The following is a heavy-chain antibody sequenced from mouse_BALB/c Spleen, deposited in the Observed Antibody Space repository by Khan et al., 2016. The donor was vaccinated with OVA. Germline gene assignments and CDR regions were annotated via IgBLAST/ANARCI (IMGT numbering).Heavy chain of an antibody. Sequence: QVQLKQSGPGLVQPSQSLSITCTVSGFSLTNYGVHWVRQSPGKGLEWLGVIWSGGSTDYHAAFISRLSISKDNSKSQVFFKMNSLQPNDTAMYYCARNYDYDEGLAYRGQGTLVTVSA. CDR1: GFSLTNYG. V-gene: IGHV2-2*02. D-gene: IGHD2-4*01. CDR2: IWSGGST. J-gene: IGHJ3*01. CDR3: ARNYDYDEGLAY.